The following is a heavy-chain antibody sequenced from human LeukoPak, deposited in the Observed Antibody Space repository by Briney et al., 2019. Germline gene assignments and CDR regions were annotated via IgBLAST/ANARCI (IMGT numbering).Heavy chain of an antibody. CDR1: GLTFSNYW. V-gene: IGHV3-30-3*01. J-gene: IGHJ4*02. CDR2: ISYDGSNK. Sequence: PGGSLRLSCVASGLTFSNYWMSWVRQAPGKGLEWVAVISYDGSNKYYADSVKGRFTISRDNSKNTLYLQMNSLRAEDTAVYYCARGGAPVTYFDYWGQGTLVTVSS. D-gene: IGHD4-17*01. CDR3: ARGGAPVTYFDY.